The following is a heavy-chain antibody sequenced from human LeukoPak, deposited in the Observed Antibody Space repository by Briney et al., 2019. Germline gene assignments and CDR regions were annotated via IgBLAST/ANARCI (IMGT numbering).Heavy chain of an antibody. Sequence: SEALSLTCAVSGGSISSSNWWSWVRQPPGKWLEWIGEIYHSGSTNYNPSLKSRVTISVDKSKNQFSLKLSSVTAADTAVYYCATSETAVSTYYFDYWGQGTLVTASS. CDR2: IYHSGST. D-gene: IGHD5-24*01. J-gene: IGHJ4*02. CDR1: GGSISSSNW. V-gene: IGHV4-4*02. CDR3: ATSETAVSTYYFDY.